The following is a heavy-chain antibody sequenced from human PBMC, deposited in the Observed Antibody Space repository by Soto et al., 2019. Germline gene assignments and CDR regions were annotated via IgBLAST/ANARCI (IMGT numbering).Heavy chain of an antibody. D-gene: IGHD2-15*01. CDR1: GFSFGTYW. Sequence: EVQLVESGGGLVQPGGSLRLSCAASGFSFGTYWISWVRQAPGKGLEWVANIKEDGSEEYYVDSVKGRFTISRDNAKNSLYLQMNSLRAEDTPMYYCARDEGCGGGSCYSIWRYWGQGTLVTVSP. CDR2: IKEDGSEE. V-gene: IGHV3-7*01. J-gene: IGHJ4*02. CDR3: ARDEGCGGGSCYSIWRY.